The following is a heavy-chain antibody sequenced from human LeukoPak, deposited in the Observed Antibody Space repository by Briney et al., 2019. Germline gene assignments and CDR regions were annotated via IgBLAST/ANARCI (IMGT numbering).Heavy chain of an antibody. V-gene: IGHV3-74*01. D-gene: IGHD1-26*01. Sequence: GGSLRLSCAASGFTFTTYWMHWVRQAPGKGLVWVSHINSDGSITSYADSVKGRFTISRDNAKNTVYLQMNGLRADDTAVYYCAGSGTYYVMSDFWGQGTLVTVSS. CDR2: INSDGSIT. CDR3: AGSGTYYVMSDF. J-gene: IGHJ4*02. CDR1: GFTFTTYW.